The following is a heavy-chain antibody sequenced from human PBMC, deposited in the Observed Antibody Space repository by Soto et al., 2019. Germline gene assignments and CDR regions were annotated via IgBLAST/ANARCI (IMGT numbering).Heavy chain of an antibody. CDR3: ASMGVGDWANYYYYYGMDV. CDR1: GFTFSSYG. V-gene: IGHV3-30*03. D-gene: IGHD2-21*02. Sequence: GGSLRLSXAASGFTFSSYGMHWVRQAPGKGLEWVAVISYDGSNKYYADSVKGRFTISRDNSKNTLFLQMNSLRAEDTAVYYCASMGVGDWANYYYYYGMDVWGQGTTVTVSS. J-gene: IGHJ6*02. CDR2: ISYDGSNK.